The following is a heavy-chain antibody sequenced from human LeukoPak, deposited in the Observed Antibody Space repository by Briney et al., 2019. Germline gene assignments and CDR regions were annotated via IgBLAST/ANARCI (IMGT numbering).Heavy chain of an antibody. V-gene: IGHV3-53*01. J-gene: IGHJ4*02. Sequence: PGGSLRLSCAASAFIVSRNYMNWVRQAPGKGLEWVSVIYRSGTTYYTDSVKGRFTISRDNSKNTLYLLMNSLRADDTAVYYCARGDDYFDYWGQGTLVTVSS. CDR3: ARGDDYFDY. CDR2: IYRSGTT. CDR1: AFIVSRNY.